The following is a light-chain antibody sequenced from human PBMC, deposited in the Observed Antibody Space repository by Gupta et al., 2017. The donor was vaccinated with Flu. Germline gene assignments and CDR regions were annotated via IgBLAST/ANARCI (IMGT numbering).Light chain of an antibody. J-gene: IGLJ3*02. Sequence: NFMLTQPHSVSESPGKTLTIPCTRSSGSIASNYVQWYQQRPGSTPTTVIFEDNQRPPGAPDRFSGSIDSSSNSASLTISGLKAEDEADYYCQSYDSSNAWVFGGGTKLTVL. CDR1: SGSIASNY. V-gene: IGLV6-57*01. CDR3: QSYDSSNAWV. CDR2: EDN.